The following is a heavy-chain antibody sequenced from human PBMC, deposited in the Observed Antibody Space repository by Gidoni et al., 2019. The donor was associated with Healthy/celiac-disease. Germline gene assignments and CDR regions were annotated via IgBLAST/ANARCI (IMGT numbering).Heavy chain of an antibody. CDR3: ARGRVITMVRGGGSYGMDV. V-gene: IGHV4-59*01. J-gene: IGHJ6*02. D-gene: IGHD3-10*01. CDR2: IYYSGST. Sequence: QVQLQESGPGLVKPSETLSLTSTVSGGSISSYYWSWIRQPPGKGLEWIGDIYYSGSTNYNPSLKSRVTISVDTSKNQFSLKLSSVTAADTAVYYCARGRVITMVRGGGSYGMDVWGQGTTVTVSS. CDR1: GGSISSYY.